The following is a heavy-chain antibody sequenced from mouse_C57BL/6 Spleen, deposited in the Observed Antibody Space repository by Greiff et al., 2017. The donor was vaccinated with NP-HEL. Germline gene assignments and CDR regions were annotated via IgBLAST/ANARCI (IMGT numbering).Heavy chain of an antibody. CDR3: ARGATTVVPYFDV. Sequence: VQLVESGGGLVKPGGSLKLSCAASGFTFSDYGMHWVRQAPEKGLEWVAYISSGSSTIYYADTVKGRFTISRDNAKNTLFLQMTSLRSEDTAMYYCARGATTVVPYFDVWGTGTTVTVSS. J-gene: IGHJ1*03. CDR2: ISSGSSTI. V-gene: IGHV5-17*01. D-gene: IGHD1-1*01. CDR1: GFTFSDYG.